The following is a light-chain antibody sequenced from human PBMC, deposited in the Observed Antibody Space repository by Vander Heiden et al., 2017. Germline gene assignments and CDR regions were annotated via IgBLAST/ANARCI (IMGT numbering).Light chain of an antibody. J-gene: IGKJ4*01. V-gene: IGKV3-15*01. Sequence: EIVMTQSPATLSVSPGVRAALSCRARQSVSSSLAWYQQIPGQAPRLLIYGAATRATGIAARFRGSGSGTEFTLAITSLQSEDFAVYYCQQYSNWPLTFGGGTKVVI. CDR3: QQYSNWPLT. CDR1: QSVSSS. CDR2: GAA.